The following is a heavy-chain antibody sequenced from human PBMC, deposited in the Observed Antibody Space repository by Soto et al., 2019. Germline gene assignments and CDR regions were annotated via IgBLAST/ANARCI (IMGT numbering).Heavy chain of an antibody. D-gene: IGHD3-10*01. V-gene: IGHV1-3*01. CDR3: ARHGSGSDNRDPLDY. Sequence: ASVKVSCKASGYTFTSYGMNWVRQAPGRGLEWMGWINPGNGNTKYSQKFQGRVIIERDTSASTVFLQMNSLTVEDTAVYYCARHGSGSDNRDPLDYWGQGTLVTVSS. CDR2: INPGNGNT. J-gene: IGHJ4*02. CDR1: GYTFTSYG.